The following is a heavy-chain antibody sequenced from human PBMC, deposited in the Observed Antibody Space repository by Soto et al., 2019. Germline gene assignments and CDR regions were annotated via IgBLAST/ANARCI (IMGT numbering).Heavy chain of an antibody. CDR2: ISYDGSNK. D-gene: IGHD2-15*01. J-gene: IGHJ4*02. Sequence: QVQLVESGGGVVQPGRSLRLSCAASGFTFSSYGMHWVRQAPGKGLEWVAVISYDGSNKYYADSVKGRFTISRDNSKNTLIQRMTCLGAEDAAVDYCAKDRREVVVAAPFACWGQGTLVTGSS. CDR1: GFTFSSYG. V-gene: IGHV3-30*18. CDR3: AKDRREVVVAAPFAC.